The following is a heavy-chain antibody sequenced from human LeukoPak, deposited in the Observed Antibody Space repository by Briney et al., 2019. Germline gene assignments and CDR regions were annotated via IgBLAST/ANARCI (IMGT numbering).Heavy chain of an antibody. Sequence: GESLKISCKGSGYSFTSYWIGWVRQMPGKGLEWMGIIYPGDSDTRYSPSFQGQVTISADKSISTAYLQWSSLKASDTAMYYCARQDYYDSSGYYYRWFDPWGQGTLVTVSS. CDR2: IYPGDSDT. J-gene: IGHJ5*02. CDR1: GYSFTSYW. CDR3: ARQDYYDSSGYYYRWFDP. D-gene: IGHD3-22*01. V-gene: IGHV5-51*01.